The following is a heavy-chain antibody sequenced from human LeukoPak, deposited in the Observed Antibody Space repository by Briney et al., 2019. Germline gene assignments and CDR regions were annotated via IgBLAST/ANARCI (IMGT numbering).Heavy chain of an antibody. D-gene: IGHD3-9*01. CDR2: ISGSGGST. CDR1: GFTFSSYA. V-gene: IGHV3-23*01. CDR3: AKVTYYDILTGYSYYFDY. J-gene: IGHJ4*02. Sequence: GGSLRLSCAASGFTFSSYAMSWVRQAPGKELEWVSAISGSGGSTYYADSVKGRFTISRDNSKNTLYLQMNSLRAEDTAVYYCAKVTYYDILTGYSYYFDYWGQGTLVTVSS.